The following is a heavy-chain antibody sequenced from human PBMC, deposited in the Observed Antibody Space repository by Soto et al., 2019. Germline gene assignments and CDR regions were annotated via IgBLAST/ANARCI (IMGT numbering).Heavy chain of an antibody. CDR3: ARGGFTMVRGATRPYYGMDV. CDR1: GFTFSSYG. Sequence: GGSLRLSCAASGFTFSSYGMHWVRQAPGKGLEWVAVIWYDGSNKYYADSVKGRFTISRDNSKNTVYLQMNSLRAEDTAVYYCARGGFTMVRGATRPYYGMDVWGQGTTVTVSS. D-gene: IGHD3-10*01. V-gene: IGHV3-33*01. J-gene: IGHJ6*02. CDR2: IWYDGSNK.